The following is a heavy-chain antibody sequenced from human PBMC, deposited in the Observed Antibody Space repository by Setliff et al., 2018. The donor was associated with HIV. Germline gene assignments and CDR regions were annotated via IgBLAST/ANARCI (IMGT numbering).Heavy chain of an antibody. V-gene: IGHV4-59*11. CDR3: ARPPDINSWPFDN. D-gene: IGHD6-13*01. Sequence: SETLSLTCTVSYGSISGHYWTWIRQPPGKGLEWIGYIHHSGGTQYNPSLMSRLTMSVDSSKNQFSLSLSSVTAADTAVYYCARPPDINSWPFDNWARGTLVTVSS. CDR1: YGSISGHY. CDR2: IHHSGGT. J-gene: IGHJ4*02.